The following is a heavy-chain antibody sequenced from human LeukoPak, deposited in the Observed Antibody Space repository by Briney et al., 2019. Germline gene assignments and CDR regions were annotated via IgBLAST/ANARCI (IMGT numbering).Heavy chain of an antibody. J-gene: IGHJ4*02. CDR1: GFTFSDYG. CDR3: ARGDWYSFDY. CDR2: IWFDGTYA. D-gene: IGHD6-19*01. Sequence: GGSLRLSCAASGFTFSDYGMHWVRQAPGKGLEWVAVIWFDGTYAYYADSAKGRFTISRDNAKSSLYMQMNSLRAEDTAVYYCARGDWYSFDYWGQGTLVTVSS. V-gene: IGHV3-33*01.